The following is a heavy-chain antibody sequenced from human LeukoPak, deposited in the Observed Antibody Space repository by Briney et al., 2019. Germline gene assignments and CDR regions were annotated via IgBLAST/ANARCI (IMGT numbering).Heavy chain of an antibody. Sequence: PSETLSLTCAVYGGSFSGYYWSWIRQPPGKGLEWIGEINRSGSTNYNPSLKSRVTISVDTSKNQFSLKLSSVTAADTAVYYCASIAAAGTSGYWGQGTLVTVSS. CDR1: GGSFSGYY. D-gene: IGHD6-13*01. CDR3: ASIAAAGTSGY. CDR2: INRSGST. J-gene: IGHJ4*02. V-gene: IGHV4-34*01.